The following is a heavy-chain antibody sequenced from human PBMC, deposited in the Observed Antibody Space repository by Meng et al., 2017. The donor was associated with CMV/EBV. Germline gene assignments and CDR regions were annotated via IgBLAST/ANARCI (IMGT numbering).Heavy chain of an antibody. CDR3: ARDSGSYRLGWFDP. V-gene: IGHV3-21*01. Sequence: ASGFTFSSYSMNWVRQAPGKGLEWVSSISTSSSYIYYADSVKGRFTISRDNAKNSLYLQMNSLRAEDTAVYYCARDSGSYRLGWFDPWGQGTLVTVSS. J-gene: IGHJ5*02. CDR1: GFTFSSYS. CDR2: ISTSSSYI. D-gene: IGHD1-26*01.